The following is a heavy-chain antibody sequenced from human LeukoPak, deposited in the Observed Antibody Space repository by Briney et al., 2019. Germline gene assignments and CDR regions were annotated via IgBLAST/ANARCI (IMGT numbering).Heavy chain of an antibody. V-gene: IGHV1-2*02. CDR2: INPNSGGT. CDR1: GYTFSDYH. J-gene: IGHJ4*02. Sequence: EASVKVSCKASGYTFSDYHMHWVRQAPGQGLEWMGWINPNSGGTNYVQKFQGRVTMTRDTSISTAYMELSRLRSDDTAVYYCAREGLGGYEVDYWGQGTLVTVSS. CDR3: AREGLGGYEVDY. D-gene: IGHD5-12*01.